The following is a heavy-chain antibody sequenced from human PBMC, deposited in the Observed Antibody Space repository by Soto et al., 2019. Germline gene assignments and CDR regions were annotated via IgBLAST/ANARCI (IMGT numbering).Heavy chain of an antibody. CDR1: GGSFSGYY. Sequence: SETLSLTCAVYGGSFSGYYWSWIRQPPGKGLEWIGEINHSGSTNYSPSLKSRVTISVDTSKNQFSLKLSSVTAADTDVYYCARGYYHFWSGFPNVPYYYYGMDVWGQGNTVAV. D-gene: IGHD3-3*01. J-gene: IGHJ6*02. CDR2: INHSGST. V-gene: IGHV4-34*01. CDR3: ARGYYHFWSGFPNVPYYYYGMDV.